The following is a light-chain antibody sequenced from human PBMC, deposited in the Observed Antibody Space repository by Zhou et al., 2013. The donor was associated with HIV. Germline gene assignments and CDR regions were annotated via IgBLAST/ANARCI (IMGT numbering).Light chain of an antibody. V-gene: IGKV1-33*01. J-gene: IGKJ3*01. CDR2: DAS. CDR1: QDISNY. CDR3: QQYDNLPPFT. Sequence: DIQMTQSPSSLSASVGDRVTITCQASQDISNYLNWYQQKPGKAPKLLIYDASNLETGVPSRFSGSGSGTDFTFTISSLQPEDIATYYCQQYDNLPPFTFGPRDRKWISN.